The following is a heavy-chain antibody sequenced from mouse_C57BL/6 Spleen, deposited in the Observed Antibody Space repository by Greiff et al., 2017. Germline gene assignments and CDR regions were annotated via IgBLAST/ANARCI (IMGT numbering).Heavy chain of an antibody. CDR2: INPGSGGT. V-gene: IGHV1-54*01. D-gene: IGHD1-1*01. CDR3: ARSGSLYWYFDV. Sequence: QVQLQQSGAELVRPGTSVKVSCKASGYAFTNYLIEWVKQRPGQGLEWIGVINPGSGGTNYNEKFKGKATLTADKSSSTAYMQLSSLTSEDSAVYFCARSGSLYWYFDVWGTGTTVTVSS. J-gene: IGHJ1*03. CDR1: GYAFTNYL.